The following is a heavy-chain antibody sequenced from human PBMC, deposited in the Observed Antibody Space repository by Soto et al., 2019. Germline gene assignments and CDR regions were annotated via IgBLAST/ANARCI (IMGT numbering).Heavy chain of an antibody. CDR3: ATGQIYYGSHY. V-gene: IGHV4-59*01. CDR2: VYYTGST. CDR1: GGSISHYY. D-gene: IGHD3-10*01. J-gene: IGHJ4*02. Sequence: QVQLQESGPGLVKPSETLSLTCTVSGGSISHYYWSWIRQPPGKGLEWIGYVYYTGSTNYNPSLMSRVTISLDTSKNQFSLKLSSVTAADTAVYYCATGQIYYGSHYWGQGTPVTVSS.